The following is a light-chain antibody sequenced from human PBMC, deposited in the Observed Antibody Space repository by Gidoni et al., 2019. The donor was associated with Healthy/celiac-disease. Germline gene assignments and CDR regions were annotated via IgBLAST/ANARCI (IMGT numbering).Light chain of an antibody. J-gene: IGLJ2*01. Sequence: QSVLTQPPSVSAAPGQKVTISCSGSSSNIGNNYVSWYQQLPGTAPKLFIYDNNKRPSGIPDRFSGSKSGTSATLGITGLQTGDEADYYCGTWDSSLSARGVFGGGTKLTVL. CDR2: DNN. CDR3: GTWDSSLSARGV. CDR1: SSNIGNNY. V-gene: IGLV1-51*01.